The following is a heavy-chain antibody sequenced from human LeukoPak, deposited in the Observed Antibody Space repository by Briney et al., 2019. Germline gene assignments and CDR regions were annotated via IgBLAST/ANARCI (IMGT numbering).Heavy chain of an antibody. CDR3: ARAPRVPAAMRPNWFDP. V-gene: IGHV4-4*07. Sequence: PSETLSLTCTVSGGSISSYYWSWIRQPAGKGLEWIGRIYTSGSTNYNPSLKSRVTMSVDTSKNQFSLKLSSVTAADTAVYYCARAPRVPAAMRPNWFDPWGQGTLVTVSS. J-gene: IGHJ5*02. D-gene: IGHD2-2*01. CDR1: GGSISSYY. CDR2: IYTSGST.